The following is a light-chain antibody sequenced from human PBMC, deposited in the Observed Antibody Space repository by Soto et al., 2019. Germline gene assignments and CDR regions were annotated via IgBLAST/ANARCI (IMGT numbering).Light chain of an antibody. CDR3: CSYAGSYSYV. CDR1: STDVGGYNY. CDR2: DVS. J-gene: IGLJ1*01. V-gene: IGLV2-11*01. Sequence: QSALTQPRSVSGSPGQSVTISCTGTSTDVGGYNYVSWYQQHPGKAPKLMIYDVSQRPSGVPDRFSGSKSGNTASLTISGLQAGDEADYYCCSYAGSYSYVFGTGTKVTVL.